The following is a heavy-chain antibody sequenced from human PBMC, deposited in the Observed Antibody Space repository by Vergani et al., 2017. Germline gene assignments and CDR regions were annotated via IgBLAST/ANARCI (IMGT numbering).Heavy chain of an antibody. CDR2: ISYDGSNK. J-gene: IGHJ4*02. Sequence: QVQLVESGGGVVQPGRSLRLSCAASGFTFSSYAMHWVRQAPGKGLEWVAVISYDGSNKYYADSVKGRFTISRDNSKNTLYLQMNSLRAEDTAVYYCAKGSSSPGYWGQGTLVTVSS. CDR3: AKGSSSPGY. D-gene: IGHD6-13*01. CDR1: GFTFSSYA. V-gene: IGHV3-30*04.